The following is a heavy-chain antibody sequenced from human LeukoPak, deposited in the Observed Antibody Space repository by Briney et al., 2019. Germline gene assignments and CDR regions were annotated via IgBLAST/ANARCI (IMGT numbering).Heavy chain of an antibody. D-gene: IGHD3-22*01. CDR2: IKQDGSEK. V-gene: IGHV3-7*04. CDR1: GFTFSSFW. Sequence: GGSLRLPCAASGFTFSSFWMSWVRQAPGKGLEWVANIKQDGSEKYYVDSVKGRFTISRDNAKNSLYLQMNSLRAEDTAVYYCARGTSEAYYYDSSGFDYWGQGTLVTVSS. CDR3: ARGTSEAYYYDSSGFDY. J-gene: IGHJ4*02.